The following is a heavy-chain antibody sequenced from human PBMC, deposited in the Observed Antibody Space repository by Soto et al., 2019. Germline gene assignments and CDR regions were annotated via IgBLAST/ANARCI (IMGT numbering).Heavy chain of an antibody. D-gene: IGHD3-10*01. CDR2: IYHSGST. V-gene: IGHV4-30-2*01. J-gene: IGHJ5*02. Sequence: PSETLSLTCAVSGGSISSGGYSWSWIRQPPGKGLEWIGYIYHSGSTYYNPSLKSRVTISVDRSKNQFSLKLSSVTAADTAVYYCARVGGTITMVRYPFDPWGQGTLVPVSS. CDR3: ARVGGTITMVRYPFDP. CDR1: GGSISSGGYS.